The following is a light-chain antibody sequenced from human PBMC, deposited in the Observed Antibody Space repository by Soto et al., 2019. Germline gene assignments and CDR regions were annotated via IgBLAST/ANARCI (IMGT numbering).Light chain of an antibody. CDR3: QQLNSYPGAT. Sequence: DIQLTQSPSFLSASVGDRVTITCRASQVISSYLAWYQQKPGKAPKLLIYAASTLQSGVPSRFSGSGSGTEFTLTISSLQPEDFATYYCQQLNSYPGATFGQGTRLEIK. J-gene: IGKJ5*01. CDR1: QVISSY. CDR2: AAS. V-gene: IGKV1-9*01.